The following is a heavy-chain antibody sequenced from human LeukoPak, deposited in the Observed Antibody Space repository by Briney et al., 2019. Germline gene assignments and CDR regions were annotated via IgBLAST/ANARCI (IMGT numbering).Heavy chain of an antibody. CDR1: GFTFSSYD. CDR2: IGTAGDT. CDR3: ARGVGSSWSTDWFDP. Sequence: GRSLRLSCAASGFTFSSYDMHWVRQATGKGLEWVSAIGTAGDTYYPGSVKGRFTISRENAKNSLYLQMNSLRAGDTAVYYCARGVGSSWSTDWFDPWGQGTLVTVSS. J-gene: IGHJ5*02. D-gene: IGHD6-13*01. V-gene: IGHV3-13*01.